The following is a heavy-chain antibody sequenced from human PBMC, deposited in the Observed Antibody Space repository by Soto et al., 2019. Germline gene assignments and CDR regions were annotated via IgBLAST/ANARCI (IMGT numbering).Heavy chain of an antibody. D-gene: IGHD4-4*01. J-gene: IGHJ2*01. CDR2: IYYRGSA. CDR1: GGSINPYY. CDR3: ARPLWRDDYNWGYFDL. Sequence: PSETLSLTCIVSGGSINPYYWSWMRQPPGKGLEWIGSIYYRGSANNNPSLKSRLTISVDTSKNQFSLKLSSVTAADTAVYYCARPLWRDDYNWGYFDLWGRGTLVTVSS. V-gene: IGHV4-59*01.